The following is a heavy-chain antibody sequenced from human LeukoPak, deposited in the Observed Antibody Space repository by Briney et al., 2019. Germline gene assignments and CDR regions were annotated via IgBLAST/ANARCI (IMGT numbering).Heavy chain of an antibody. CDR1: GDSVASKSAV. CDR3: ARGGWEDAFDI. Sequence: SQTLSLTCAISGDSVASKSAVWNWIRQSPSRGLEWLGRAYYRSRWYNDYAVSVESRISIYSDTSKNEFSLHLNSVTPDDTAVYYCARGGWEDAFDIWGQGTMVTVSS. D-gene: IGHD1-26*01. J-gene: IGHJ3*02. V-gene: IGHV6-1*01. CDR2: AYYRSRWYN.